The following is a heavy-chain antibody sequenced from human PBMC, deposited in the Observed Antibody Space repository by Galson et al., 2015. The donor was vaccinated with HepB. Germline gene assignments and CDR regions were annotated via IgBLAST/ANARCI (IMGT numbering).Heavy chain of an antibody. D-gene: IGHD2-21*01. CDR3: ATIPSKMTPFDY. CDR2: FDPEDGET. Sequence: SVKVSCKVSGYTLTGLSMHWVRQAPGKGLEWMGGFDPEDGETIYAQKFQGRVTMTEDTSTDTAYMELSSLRSEDTAVHYCATIPSKMTPFDYWGQGTLVTVSS. J-gene: IGHJ4*02. CDR1: GYTLTGLS. V-gene: IGHV1-24*01.